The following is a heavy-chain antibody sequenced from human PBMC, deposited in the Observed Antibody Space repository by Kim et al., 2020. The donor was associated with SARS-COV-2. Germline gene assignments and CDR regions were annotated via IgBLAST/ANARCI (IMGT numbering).Heavy chain of an antibody. CDR1: GASLTGYY. J-gene: IGHJ3*01. V-gene: IGHV4-34*01. CDR3: ALYCSSISCHYAFDL. Sequence: SETLSLTCDVSGASLTGYYWSWIRQPPGKGLEWIGEVNHSGNTSYIPSLKSRVTISVDSSKKELSLRLTSVTAADTAVYYCALYCSSISCHYAFDLWGQGTTVTVSS. D-gene: IGHD2-2*01. CDR2: VNHSGNT.